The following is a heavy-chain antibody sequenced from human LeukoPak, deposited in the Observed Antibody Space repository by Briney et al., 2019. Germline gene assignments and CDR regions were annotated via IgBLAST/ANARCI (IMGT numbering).Heavy chain of an antibody. D-gene: IGHD4/OR15-4a*01. J-gene: IGHJ3*02. CDR1: GGSISSYY. Sequence: SETLSLTCTVSGGSISSYYWSWIRQPPGKGLEWIGYIYYSGSTNYNPSLKSRVTISVDTSKNQFSLKLSSVTAADTAVYYCASANHDAFDIWGQGTMVTVSS. CDR3: ASANHDAFDI. CDR2: IYYSGST. V-gene: IGHV4-59*01.